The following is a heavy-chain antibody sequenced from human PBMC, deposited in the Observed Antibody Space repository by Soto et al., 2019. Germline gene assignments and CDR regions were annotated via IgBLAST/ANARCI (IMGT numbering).Heavy chain of an antibody. J-gene: IGHJ6*03. CDR2: ISSSSSTI. CDR3: ARRGHCSGGSCYTDYYYYYYMDV. V-gene: IGHV3-48*01. D-gene: IGHD2-15*01. CDR1: GFTFSSYS. Sequence: EVQLVESGGGLVQPGGSLRLSCAASGFTFSSYSMNWVRQAPGKGLEWVSYISSSSSTIYYADSVKGRFTISRDNAKNSLYLQMNSLRAEDTAVYYCARRGHCSGGSCYTDYYYYYYMDVWGKGTPVTVSS.